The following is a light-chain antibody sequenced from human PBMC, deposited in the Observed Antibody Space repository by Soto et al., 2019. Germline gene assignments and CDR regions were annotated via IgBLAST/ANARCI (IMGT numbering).Light chain of an antibody. CDR2: GAS. CDR3: QQYNNWPRT. V-gene: IGKV1-39*01. Sequence: DIQMTQSPSSLSASVGDRVTITCRASQSINNYLSWYQQKPGKAPNLLIFGASTRATGIPARFSGSGSGTEFTLTINSLQSEDFAVYYCQQYNNWPRTFGQGTKVDIK. J-gene: IGKJ1*01. CDR1: QSINNY.